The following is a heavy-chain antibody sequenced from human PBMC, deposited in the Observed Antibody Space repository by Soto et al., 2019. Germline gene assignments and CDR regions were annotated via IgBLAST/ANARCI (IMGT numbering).Heavy chain of an antibody. D-gene: IGHD4-4*01. CDR1: GFSFSSCG. CDR3: PRDRRDTVLPQCFFDY. Sequence: GGSLRLSCAASGFSFSSCGMHWVRQAPGKGLEWVAVIWYDGSNKYYADSVKGRFTISRDNSKYTLHLQMNSLRAEDTAVYYCPRDRRDTVLPQCFFDYWGQGTLVTVS. CDR2: IWYDGSNK. J-gene: IGHJ4*02. V-gene: IGHV3-33*01.